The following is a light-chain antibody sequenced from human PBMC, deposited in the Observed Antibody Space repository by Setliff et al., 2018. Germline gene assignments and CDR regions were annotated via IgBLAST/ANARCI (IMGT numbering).Light chain of an antibody. CDR2: DVG. J-gene: IGLJ1*01. Sequence: QSVLAQPASVSGSPGQSITISCTGTSSDVGGYNHVSWYQQHPGKAPKLMIYDVGKRPSGVSNRFSGSKSGNTASLTISGLQAEDEAGYYCSSYTGSNSHVFGTGTKVTVL. CDR1: SSDVGGYNH. V-gene: IGLV2-14*01. CDR3: SSYTGSNSHV.